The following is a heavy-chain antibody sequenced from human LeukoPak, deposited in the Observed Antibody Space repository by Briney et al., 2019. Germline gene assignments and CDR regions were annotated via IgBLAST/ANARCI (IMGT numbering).Heavy chain of an antibody. J-gene: IGHJ3*02. CDR3: ARPEGYDAFDI. CDR2: FDPEDGET. D-gene: IGHD1-14*01. Sequence: ASVKASCKVSGYTLTELSMHWVRQAPGKGLEWMGGFDPEDGETIYAQKFQGRVTMTEDTSTDTAYMELFGLRSDDTAVYYCARPEGYDAFDIWGQGTMVIVSS. CDR1: GYTLTELS. V-gene: IGHV1-24*01.